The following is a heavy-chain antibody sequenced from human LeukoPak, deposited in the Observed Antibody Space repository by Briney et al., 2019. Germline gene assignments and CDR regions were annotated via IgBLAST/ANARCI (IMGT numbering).Heavy chain of an antibody. CDR3: ARGTFYKSMDV. V-gene: IGHV1-46*01. CDR2: INPSGGST. Sequence: ASVKVSCKASGYTFTSYYMHWVRQAPGQGLEWMGIINPSGGSTSYAQKLQGRVTMTTDTSTSTAYMELRSLRSDDTAVYYCARGTFYKSMDVWGQGTTVTVSS. J-gene: IGHJ6*02. D-gene: IGHD2/OR15-2a*01. CDR1: GYTFTSYY.